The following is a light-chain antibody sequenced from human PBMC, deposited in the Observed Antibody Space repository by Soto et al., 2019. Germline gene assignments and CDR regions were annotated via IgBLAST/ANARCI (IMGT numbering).Light chain of an antibody. CDR2: EDT. CDR3: QAWDSGTVV. V-gene: IGLV3-1*01. Sequence: SYELTQPPSVSVSPGQTANITCSGNTLGSKFVFWYQQKAGQSPMVVIYEDTKRPSGIPERFSGSNSGNTATLTISGTQAMGEADFYCQAWDSGTVVFGGGTQLTVL. CDR1: TLGSKF. J-gene: IGLJ2*01.